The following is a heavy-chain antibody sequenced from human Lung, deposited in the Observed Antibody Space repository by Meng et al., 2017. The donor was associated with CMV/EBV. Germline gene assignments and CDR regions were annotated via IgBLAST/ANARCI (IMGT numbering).Heavy chain of an antibody. Sequence: VQLRGSGSGLCVPSQTLSLTCTVSGGSMSSGNYYWSWIRQPPGKGLEWIGYIHHSGSAYYNPSLKSRVSISVDKSKNQFSLNLNSMTAADTAVYYCASFDHIPRRNYFNYWDQGTLVTVSS. CDR1: GGSMSSGNYY. J-gene: IGHJ4*02. CDR3: ASFDHIPRRNYFNY. V-gene: IGHV4-30-4*01. CDR2: IHHSGSA. D-gene: IGHD2-21*01.